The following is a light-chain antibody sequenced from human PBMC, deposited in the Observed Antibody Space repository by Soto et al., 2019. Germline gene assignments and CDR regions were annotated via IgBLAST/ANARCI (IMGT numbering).Light chain of an antibody. CDR2: GAS. Sequence: ESLLTQSPGSLSLSPGEGATLSCRSSQNGISNYLAWYQKKPGQAPRLLIYGASSRATGIPDRFSGSGSGTDFTLTISRLEPDDFAVYYCQKYDTAPYRFGQGTKLEIK. CDR1: QNGISNY. J-gene: IGKJ2*03. V-gene: IGKV3-20*01. CDR3: QKYDTAPYR.